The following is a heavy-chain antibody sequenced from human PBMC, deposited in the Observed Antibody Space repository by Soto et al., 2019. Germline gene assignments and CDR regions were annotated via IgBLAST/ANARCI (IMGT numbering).Heavy chain of an antibody. D-gene: IGHD6-19*01. J-gene: IGHJ6*02. CDR1: GYTLTELS. CDR2: FDPEDGET. CDR3: ATDGGSGSLPGGYYGMDV. V-gene: IGHV1-24*01. Sequence: ASVKVPCKVSGYTLTELSMHWVRQAPGKGLEWMGGFDPEDGETIYAQKFQGRVTMTEDTSTDTAYMELSSLRSEDTAVYYCATDGGSGSLPGGYYGMDVWGQGTTVTVSS.